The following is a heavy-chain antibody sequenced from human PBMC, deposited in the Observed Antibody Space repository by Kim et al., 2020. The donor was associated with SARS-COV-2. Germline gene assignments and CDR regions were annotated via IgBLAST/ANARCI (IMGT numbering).Heavy chain of an antibody. CDR2: VSYDGRIK. D-gene: IGHD3-10*01. V-gene: IGHV3-30*18. Sequence: GGSLRLSCAASGFTFSSYAMHWVRQAPGKGLEWVAVVSYDGRIKYYADSVKGRFTISRDNSQNTLYLQMNSLTTEDTAVYFCAKRGGIRGFGETEAPVRYVDYWGQGTLVTVSS. CDR3: AKRGGIRGFGETEAPVRYVDY. CDR1: GFTFSSYA. J-gene: IGHJ4*02.